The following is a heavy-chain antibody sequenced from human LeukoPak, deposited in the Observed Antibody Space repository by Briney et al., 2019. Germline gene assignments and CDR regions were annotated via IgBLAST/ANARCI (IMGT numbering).Heavy chain of an antibody. CDR3: ARCVMGDSGYDLDY. CDR2: MPYDGSNK. J-gene: IGHJ4*02. Sequence: PGGSLRLSCAASGFIFSTYGIHWVRQAPGKGLEWVAVMPYDGSNKYYIDTVKGRFTISRDNSKSTLYLQMNSLRAEDTAVYYCARCVMGDSGYDLDYWGQGTLVTVSS. D-gene: IGHD5-12*01. V-gene: IGHV3-30*19. CDR1: GFIFSTYG.